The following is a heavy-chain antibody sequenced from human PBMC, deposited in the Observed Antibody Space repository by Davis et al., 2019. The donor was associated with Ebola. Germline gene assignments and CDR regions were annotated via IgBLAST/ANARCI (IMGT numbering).Heavy chain of an antibody. Sequence: PGGSLRLSCAASGFTFSSYSMNWVRQAPGKGLEWVSSISSSSSYIYYADSVKGRFTISRDNAKNSLYLQMNSLRAEDTAVYYCARGYSGYDSRGYWGQGTLVTVSS. CDR1: GFTFSSYS. D-gene: IGHD5-12*01. J-gene: IGHJ4*02. V-gene: IGHV3-21*01. CDR2: ISSSSSYI. CDR3: ARGYSGYDSRGY.